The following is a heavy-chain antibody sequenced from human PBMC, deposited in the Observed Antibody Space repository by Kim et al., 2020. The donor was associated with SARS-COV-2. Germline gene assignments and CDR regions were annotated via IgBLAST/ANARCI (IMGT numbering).Heavy chain of an antibody. CDR2: KWYS. J-gene: IGHJ4*02. CDR3: ARKNYFDY. V-gene: IGHV6-1*01. Sequence: KWYSDYAVSVKSRITCNPDTSKNQFSLRLNSVTPEDTAVYYCARKNYFDYWGQGTLVTVSS.